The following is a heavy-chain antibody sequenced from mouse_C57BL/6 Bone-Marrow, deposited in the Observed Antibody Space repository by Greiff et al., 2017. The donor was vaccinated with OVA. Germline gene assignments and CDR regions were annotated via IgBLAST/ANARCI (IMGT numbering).Heavy chain of an antibody. CDR1: GYTFTSYD. CDR2: IYPRDGST. V-gene: IGHV1-85*01. J-gene: IGHJ1*03. Sequence: QVQLKESGPELVKPGASVKLSCKASGYTFTSYDINWVKQRPGQGLEWIGWIYPRDGSTKYNEKFKGKATLTVDTSSSTAYMELHSLTSEDSAVYFCARSTYYGFYWYFDVWGTGTTVTVSS. CDR3: ARSTYYGFYWYFDV. D-gene: IGHD2-9*01.